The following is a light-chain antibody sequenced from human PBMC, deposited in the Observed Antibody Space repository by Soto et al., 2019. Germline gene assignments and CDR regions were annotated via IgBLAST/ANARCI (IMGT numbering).Light chain of an antibody. CDR1: QSVTST. V-gene: IGKV3-15*01. CDR3: QHANNWPPIT. Sequence: EIVLTQSPATLSVSPGERATLSCRASQSVTSTLAWDQQKPGQAPMLLIYGASTTASGIPDRFSGIGSGTACTLTSSSLPSTDFAVYYCQHANNWPPITSGQGTRLESK. CDR2: GAS. J-gene: IGKJ5*01.